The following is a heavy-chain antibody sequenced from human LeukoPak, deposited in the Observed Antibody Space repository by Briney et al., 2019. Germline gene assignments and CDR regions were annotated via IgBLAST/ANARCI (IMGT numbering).Heavy chain of an antibody. CDR3: ACTSCWGRFDP. D-gene: IGHD2-2*01. CDR1: GFTFSEHY. Sequence: GGSLRLSCAASGFTFSEHYRDWVRQAPGKGLEWVGRTGNKANSYTTEYAASVKGRFTISRDDSKNSLYLQMNSLKTEDTALYYCACTSCWGRFDPWGQGSLVTVSS. J-gene: IGHJ5*02. CDR2: TGNKANSYTT. V-gene: IGHV3-72*01.